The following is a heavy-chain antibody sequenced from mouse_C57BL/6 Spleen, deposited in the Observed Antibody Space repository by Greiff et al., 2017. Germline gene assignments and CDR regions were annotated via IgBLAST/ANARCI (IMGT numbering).Heavy chain of an antibody. CDR1: GYTFTSYW. CDR2: IYPGSGST. V-gene: IGHV1-55*01. Sequence: QVQLQQPGAELVKPGASVKMSCKASGYTFTSYWITWVKQRPGQGLEWIGDIYPGSGSTNYNEKFKSKATLTVDTSSSTAYMQLSSLTSEDSAVYYCARRGYYGNSWYFDVWGTGTTVTVSS. CDR3: ARRGYYGNSWYFDV. D-gene: IGHD2-1*01. J-gene: IGHJ1*03.